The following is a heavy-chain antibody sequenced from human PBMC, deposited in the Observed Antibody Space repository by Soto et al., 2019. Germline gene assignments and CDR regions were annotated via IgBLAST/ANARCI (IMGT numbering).Heavy chain of an antibody. CDR2: ISWDSGSI. D-gene: IGHD3-22*01. Sequence: PGGSLRLSCAASGFTFDDYAMHWVRQAPGKGLEWVSGISWDSGSIGYADSVKGRFTSSRENAKNSLYLQMNSLRAEETALYYCAKDKGSGYYYWSPDYWGQGTLVTVSS. V-gene: IGHV3-9*01. J-gene: IGHJ4*02. CDR3: AKDKGSGYYYWSPDY. CDR1: GFTFDDYA.